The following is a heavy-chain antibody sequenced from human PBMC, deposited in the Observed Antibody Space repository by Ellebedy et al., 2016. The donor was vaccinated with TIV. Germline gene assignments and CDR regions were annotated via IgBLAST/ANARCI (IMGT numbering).Heavy chain of an antibody. V-gene: IGHV3-48*02. CDR1: GFPFSTYS. CDR2: ITSSSHII. Sequence: GGSLRLSXAASGFPFSTYSMNWVRQAPGKGLEWVSYITSSSHIIYYADSVKGRFTISRDNAKNSLYLQMNTLRDEDTAVYYCARDAQLFSSGWFHLDYWGQGTLVTVSS. D-gene: IGHD6-19*01. CDR3: ARDAQLFSSGWFHLDY. J-gene: IGHJ4*02.